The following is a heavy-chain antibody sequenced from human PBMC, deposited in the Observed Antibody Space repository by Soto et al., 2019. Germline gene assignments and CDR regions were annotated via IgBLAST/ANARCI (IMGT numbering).Heavy chain of an antibody. CDR2: ISYDGSNK. J-gene: IGHJ4*02. CDR3: AKVGSPYYYDSSGYPFDY. V-gene: IGHV3-30*18. Sequence: QVQLVESGGGVVQPGRSLRLSCAASGFTFSSYGMHWVRQAPGKGLEWVAVISYDGSNKYYADSVKGRFTISRDNSKNPLYLQMNSLRAEDTAVYYCAKVGSPYYYDSSGYPFDYWGQGTLVTVSS. CDR1: GFTFSSYG. D-gene: IGHD3-22*01.